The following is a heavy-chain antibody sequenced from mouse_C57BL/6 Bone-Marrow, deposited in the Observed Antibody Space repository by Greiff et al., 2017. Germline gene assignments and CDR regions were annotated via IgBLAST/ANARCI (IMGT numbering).Heavy chain of an antibody. CDR3: TRGKKIYYDYGFAD. V-gene: IGHV14-1*01. Sequence: EVQLQQSGAELVRPGASVKLSCTASGFNIKDYYMHWVKQRPDQGLEWIGRIDPEDGDTEYAPKFQGKATMTADTSSNTAYLQLSSLTSEDTAVYYCTRGKKIYYDYGFADWGQGTLVTVSA. D-gene: IGHD2-4*01. CDR1: GFNIKDYY. J-gene: IGHJ3*01. CDR2: IDPEDGDT.